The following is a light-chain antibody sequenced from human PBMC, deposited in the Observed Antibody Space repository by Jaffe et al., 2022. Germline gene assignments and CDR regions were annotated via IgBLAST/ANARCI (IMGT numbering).Light chain of an antibody. Sequence: QSALTQPASVSGSPGQSITISCTGTSSDVGIDVAGINFVSWYQQHPGRAPKLIIYDVSNRPSGISDRFSGSKSGNTASLTISGLQAEDEADYYCSSYRSSVTLVLFGGGTKLTVL. J-gene: IGLJ2*01. CDR2: DVS. V-gene: IGLV2-14*03. CDR1: SSDVGIDVAGINF. CDR3: SSYRSSVTLVL.